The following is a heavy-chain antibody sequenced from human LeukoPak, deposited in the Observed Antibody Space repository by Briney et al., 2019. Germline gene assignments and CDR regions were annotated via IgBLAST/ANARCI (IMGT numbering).Heavy chain of an antibody. CDR3: ARRYCSSTSCTLDY. D-gene: IGHD2-2*01. CDR2: ISSSGSTK. J-gene: IGHJ4*02. Sequence: PGGSLRLSCAASGFTLSSYEMNWVRQAPGKGLEWVSYISSSGSTKYYADSVKGRFPISRDNAENSLYLQMNSLRAEDTAVYYCARRYCSSTSCTLDYWGQGTLVTVSS. CDR1: GFTLSSYE. V-gene: IGHV3-48*03.